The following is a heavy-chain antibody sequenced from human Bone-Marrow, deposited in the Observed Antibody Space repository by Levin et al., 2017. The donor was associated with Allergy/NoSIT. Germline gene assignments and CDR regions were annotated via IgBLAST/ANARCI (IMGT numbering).Heavy chain of an antibody. Sequence: SQTLSLTCTVSGGSISSAGYHWTWIRQYPGKGLEWIGYISYRGSTYFNPSLKSRLTMSIDTSEQHFSLNLTSVSAADTASYYCARLDGYSFDYWGQGALVTVSS. CDR3: ARLDGYSFDY. CDR2: ISYRGST. CDR1: GGSISSAGYH. J-gene: IGHJ4*02. D-gene: IGHD1-1*01. V-gene: IGHV4-31*02.